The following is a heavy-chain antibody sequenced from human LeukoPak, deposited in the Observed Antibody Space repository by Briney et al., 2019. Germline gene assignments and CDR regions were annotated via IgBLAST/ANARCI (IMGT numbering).Heavy chain of an antibody. D-gene: IGHD1-1*01. CDR2: IKQDGSER. CDR1: GFTISRYW. V-gene: IGHV3-7*01. CDR3: ARDGGTDWYDP. Sequence: PGGSLRLSCGASGFTISRYWMSWVRQAPGKGLEWAANIKQDGSERTYVDSVKGRFTISRDNAKNSLYLQMNSLRVEDTAMYYCARDGGTDWYDPWGQGTLVTVSS. J-gene: IGHJ5*02.